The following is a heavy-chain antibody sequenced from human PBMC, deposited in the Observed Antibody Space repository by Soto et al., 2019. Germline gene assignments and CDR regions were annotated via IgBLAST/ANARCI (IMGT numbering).Heavy chain of an antibody. D-gene: IGHD4-17*01. CDR2: IIPILGIA. CDR1: GGTFSSYT. V-gene: IGHV1-69*02. J-gene: IGHJ4*02. CDR3: ARVNDYGEYYFDY. Sequence: SVKVSCKASGGTFSSYTISWVRQAPGQGLEWMGRIIPILGIANYAQKFQGRVTITADKSTSTAYMELSSLRSEDTAVYYCARVNDYGEYYFDYWGQGTLVTVSS.